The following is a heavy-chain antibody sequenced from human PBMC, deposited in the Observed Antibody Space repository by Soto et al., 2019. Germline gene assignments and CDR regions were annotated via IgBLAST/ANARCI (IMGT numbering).Heavy chain of an antibody. V-gene: IGHV1-58*01. CDR2: IVVGSGNT. Sequence: QMQLVQSGPEVKKPGTSVKVSCKASGFTFTSSAVQWVRQARGQRLEWIGWIVVGSGNTNYAQKFQERVNITRDMSTSTAYMELSSLRSDDTAVYYCAADRTVTHYYYSYGMDVWGQGTTVTVSS. CDR3: AADRTVTHYYYSYGMDV. D-gene: IGHD4-17*01. CDR1: GFTFTSSA. J-gene: IGHJ6*02.